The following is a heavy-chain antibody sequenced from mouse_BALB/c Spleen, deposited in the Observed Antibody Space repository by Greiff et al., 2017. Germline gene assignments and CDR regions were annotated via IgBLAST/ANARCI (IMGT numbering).Heavy chain of an antibody. CDR1: GFTFSSYA. CDR2: ISSGGST. Sequence: DVMLVESGGGLVKPGGSLKLSCAASGFTFSSYAMSWVRQTPEKRLEWVASISSGGSTYYPDSVKGRFTISRDNARNILYLQMSSLRSEDTAMYYCAREIAYYRYDVWFAYWGQGTLVTVSA. D-gene: IGHD2-14*01. J-gene: IGHJ3*01. V-gene: IGHV5-6-5*01. CDR3: AREIAYYRYDVWFAY.